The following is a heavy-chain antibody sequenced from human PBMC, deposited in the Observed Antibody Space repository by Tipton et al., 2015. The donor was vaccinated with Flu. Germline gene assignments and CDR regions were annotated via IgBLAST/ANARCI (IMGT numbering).Heavy chain of an antibody. Sequence: TLSLTCTVSGGSISSYYWSWIRQPPGKGLEWIGYIYYSGSTNYNPSLKSRVTISVDTSKNQFSLKLSSVTAADTAVYYCASDYGDYVWGSWGQGTLVTVSS. D-gene: IGHD4-17*01. V-gene: IGHV4-59*01. CDR1: GGSISSYY. J-gene: IGHJ4*02. CDR3: ASDYGDYVWGS. CDR2: IYYSGST.